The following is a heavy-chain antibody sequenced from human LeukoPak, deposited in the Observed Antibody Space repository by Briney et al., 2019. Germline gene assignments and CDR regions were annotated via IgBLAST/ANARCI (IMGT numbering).Heavy chain of an antibody. D-gene: IGHD3-10*01. J-gene: IGHJ4*02. CDR3: ARGEYGSGSYHIDY. CDR1: GFTFSSYE. V-gene: IGHV3-48*03. CDR2: ISSSGSTI. Sequence: GGSLRLSCAASGFTFSSYEMNWVRQAPGKGLEWVSYISSSGSTIYYADSVKGRFTISRDNAKNSLYLQMNGLRAEDTAVYYCARGEYGSGSYHIDYWGQGTLVTVSS.